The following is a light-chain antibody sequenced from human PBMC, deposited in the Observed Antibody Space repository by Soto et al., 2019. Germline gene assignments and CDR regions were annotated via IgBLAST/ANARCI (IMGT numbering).Light chain of an antibody. CDR1: HEISTF. Sequence: DIQLTQSPSLLSASIGDRVTITFLASHEISTFLAWYQQKPGKAPKLLIYEASTLQSGVPSRFSGSGSGTEFTLTISGLLPEDFAAYHCQQLYTLPFTFGQGTRLEIK. CDR2: EAS. J-gene: IGKJ5*01. V-gene: IGKV1-9*01. CDR3: QQLYTLPFT.